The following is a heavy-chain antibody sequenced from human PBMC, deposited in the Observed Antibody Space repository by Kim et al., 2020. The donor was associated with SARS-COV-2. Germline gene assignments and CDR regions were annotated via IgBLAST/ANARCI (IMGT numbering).Heavy chain of an antibody. V-gene: IGHV4-39*01. J-gene: IGHJ4*02. Sequence: NASLKSRVTISVDTSKNQFSLKLSSVTAADTAVYYCARRGRYSSGRPVDYWGQGTLVTVSS. CDR3: ARRGRYSSGRPVDY. D-gene: IGHD6-19*01.